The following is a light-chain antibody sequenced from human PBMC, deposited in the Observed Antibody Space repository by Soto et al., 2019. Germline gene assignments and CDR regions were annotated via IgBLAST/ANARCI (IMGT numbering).Light chain of an antibody. Sequence: EFVLTQSPGTLSLPPGERATLSCRASQTVRNNYLAWYQQKPGQAPRLLIYGASNRATGIPARFSGSGSGTEFTLTISTLQSEDFAIYYCQHYNNWPPWTFGQGTKVDIK. CDR2: GAS. CDR3: QHYNNWPPWT. V-gene: IGKV3-15*01. J-gene: IGKJ1*01. CDR1: QTVRNN.